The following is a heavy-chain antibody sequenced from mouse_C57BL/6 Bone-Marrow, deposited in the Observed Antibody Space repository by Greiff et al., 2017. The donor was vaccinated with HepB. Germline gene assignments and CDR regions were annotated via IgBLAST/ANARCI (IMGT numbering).Heavy chain of an antibody. D-gene: IGHD1-1*01. J-gene: IGHJ3*01. CDR3: AKKGPYYGGGFAY. CDR2: IWRGGST. Sequence: QVQLKESGPGLVQPSQSLSITCTVSGFSLTSYGVHWVRQSPGKGLEWLGVIWRGGSTDYNAAFMSRLSITKDNSKSQVFFKMNSLQADDTAIYYCAKKGPYYGGGFAYWGQGTLVTVSA. V-gene: IGHV2-5*01. CDR1: GFSLTSYG.